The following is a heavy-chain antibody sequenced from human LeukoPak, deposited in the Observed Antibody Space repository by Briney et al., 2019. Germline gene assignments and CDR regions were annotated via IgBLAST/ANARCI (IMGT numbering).Heavy chain of an antibody. V-gene: IGHV3-23*01. CDR2: ISGSGGST. CDR3: AKSIAARRLYYFDY. Sequence: PGGSLRLSCAASGFTFSSYAMSWVRKAPGKGLGWVSAISGSGGSTYYADSVKGRFTTSRDNSKNTLYLQMNSLRAEDTAVYYCAKSIAARRLYYFDYWGQGTLVTVSS. D-gene: IGHD6-13*01. J-gene: IGHJ4*02. CDR1: GFTFSSYA.